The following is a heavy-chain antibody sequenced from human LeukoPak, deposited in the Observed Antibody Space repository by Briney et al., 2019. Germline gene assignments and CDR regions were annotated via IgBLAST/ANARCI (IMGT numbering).Heavy chain of an antibody. V-gene: IGHV3-73*01. J-gene: IGHJ4*02. Sequence: PGGSLRLSCAASGFTFSGSAMHWVRQASGKGLEWVGRIRRKANSYATAYAASVKGRFTISRDDSKNTAYLQMNSLKTEDTAVYYCIAVAGQFDYWGQGTLVTVSS. CDR1: GFTFSGSA. CDR2: IRRKANSYAT. CDR3: IAVAGQFDY. D-gene: IGHD6-19*01.